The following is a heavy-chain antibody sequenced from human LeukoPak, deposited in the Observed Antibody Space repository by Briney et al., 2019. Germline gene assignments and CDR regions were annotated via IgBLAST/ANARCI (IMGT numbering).Heavy chain of an antibody. J-gene: IGHJ4*02. CDR3: ARDRLSSGWETFDY. V-gene: IGHV3-72*01. CDR1: GFTFSDHY. D-gene: IGHD6-19*01. CDR2: IRNKANSYTT. Sequence: GESLKISCAASGFTFSDHYMDWVRQAPGKGLEWVGRIRNKANSYTTEYAASVKGRFTISRDDLKRSLYLQMNSLKTEDTAVYYCARDRLSSGWETFDYWGQGTLVTVSS.